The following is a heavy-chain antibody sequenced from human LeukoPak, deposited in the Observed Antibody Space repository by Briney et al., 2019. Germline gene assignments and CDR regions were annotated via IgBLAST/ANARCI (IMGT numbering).Heavy chain of an antibody. CDR1: GDSINSFY. D-gene: IGHD2-2*01. CDR2: IYTSGST. Sequence: SETLSLTCTVSGDSINSFYWSWIRQPAGKGLEWIGRIYTSGSTNYSPSLKSRVIMSVDTSKNQFSLKLSSVTAADTAVYYCARDVVAAVGSFDYWGQGTQVTVSS. J-gene: IGHJ4*02. V-gene: IGHV4-4*07. CDR3: ARDVVAAVGSFDY.